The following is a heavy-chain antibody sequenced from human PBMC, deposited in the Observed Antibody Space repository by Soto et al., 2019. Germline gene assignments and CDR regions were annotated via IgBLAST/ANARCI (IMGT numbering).Heavy chain of an antibody. D-gene: IGHD6-19*01. CDR3: ARGTGFSSGYYVRDDDLDN. Sequence: QVQLVQSGAEVTKPGASVKVSCKASGYIFTSYDINWFRQATGPGLEWMGWMNHRSGETAYAQKFQGKVTMNRNISINTAYMEMNGMTSEDTAVYYCARGTGFSSGYYVRDDDLDNWGQGTTDTVSS. CDR2: MNHRSGET. V-gene: IGHV1-8*01. J-gene: IGHJ3*02. CDR1: GYIFTSYD.